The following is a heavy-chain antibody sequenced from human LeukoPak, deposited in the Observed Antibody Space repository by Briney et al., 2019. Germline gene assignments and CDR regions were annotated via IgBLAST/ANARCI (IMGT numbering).Heavy chain of an antibody. Sequence: PGGSLRLSCAASEFSFNTYAMTWVRQAPHKGLEWVAVISYDGSTKYYADSVKGRFTISRDNSKNTLSLHMASLTVEDTAMYYCARDHSGYDYWFDYWGQGTLVTVSS. D-gene: IGHD5-12*01. J-gene: IGHJ4*02. CDR1: EFSFNTYA. V-gene: IGHV3-30-3*01. CDR3: ARDHSGYDYWFDY. CDR2: ISYDGSTK.